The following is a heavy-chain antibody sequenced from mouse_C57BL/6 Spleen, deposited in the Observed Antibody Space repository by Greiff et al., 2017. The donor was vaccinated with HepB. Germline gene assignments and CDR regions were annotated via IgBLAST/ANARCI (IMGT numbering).Heavy chain of an antibody. CDR1: GFTFSSYA. V-gene: IGHV5-9-1*02. Sequence: EVKVVESGEGLVKPGGSLKLSCAASGFTFSSYAMSWVRQTPEKRLEWVAYISSGGDYIYYADTVKGRFTISRDNARNTLYLQMSSLKSEDTAMYYCTRDQRITTVVAPFDYWGQGTTLTVSS. D-gene: IGHD1-1*01. CDR3: TRDQRITTVVAPFDY. J-gene: IGHJ2*01. CDR2: ISSGGDYI.